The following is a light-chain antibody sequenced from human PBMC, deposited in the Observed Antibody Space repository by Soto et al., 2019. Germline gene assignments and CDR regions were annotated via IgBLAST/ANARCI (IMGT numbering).Light chain of an antibody. V-gene: IGKV3-20*01. CDR1: QTVINNY. CDR3: QQFSIWRT. Sequence: EFVLTQSPGTLSLSPGERATLSCRASQTVINNYLAWYQQKPGQAPRLLIHDASSRATGIPDRFSGGGSGTDFTLTISRLEPEDFAVYYCQQFSIWRTFGQGTKVDIK. J-gene: IGKJ1*01. CDR2: DAS.